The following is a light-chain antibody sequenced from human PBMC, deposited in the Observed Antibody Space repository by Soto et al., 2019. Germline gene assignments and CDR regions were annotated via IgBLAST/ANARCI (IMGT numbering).Light chain of an antibody. CDR1: QSVSYN. CDR2: GAS. Sequence: EIVMTQSPDTLSVSPGERATLSCRASQSVSYNLAWYQQKPGQAPRLLIYGASTRATVIPARFSGSGSGTEFTLTISSLQSEDFAVYYFKQYNNWPWTFGQGTKVEIK. J-gene: IGKJ1*01. V-gene: IGKV3-15*01. CDR3: KQYNNWPWT.